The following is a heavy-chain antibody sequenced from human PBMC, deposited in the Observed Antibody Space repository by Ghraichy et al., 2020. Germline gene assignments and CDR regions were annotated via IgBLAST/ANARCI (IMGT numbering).Heavy chain of an antibody. Sequence: ETLSLTCAASGFTFSSYSMNWVRQAPGKGLEWVSSISSSSSYIYYADPVKGRFTISRDNAKNSLYLQMNSLRAEATAVYYCARGAVAQSDYWSQGTLVTVSS. V-gene: IGHV3-21*01. J-gene: IGHJ4*02. CDR2: ISSSSSYI. CDR1: GFTFSSYS. D-gene: IGHD6-19*01. CDR3: ARGAVAQSDY.